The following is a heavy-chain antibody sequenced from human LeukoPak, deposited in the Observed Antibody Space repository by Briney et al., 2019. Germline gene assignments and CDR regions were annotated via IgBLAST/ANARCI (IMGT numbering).Heavy chain of an antibody. CDR3: ARHEYSGSYYGLSWFDP. Sequence: ASETLSLTCTVSGGSISSSGYYWGWIRQPPGKGLEWIASIYYSGSTYYNPSLKSRVTISVDTSKNQLSLKLSSLTAADTAVYYCARHEYSGSYYGLSWFDPWGQGTLVTVSS. CDR2: IYYSGST. D-gene: IGHD1-26*01. J-gene: IGHJ5*02. CDR1: GGSISSSGYY. V-gene: IGHV4-39*01.